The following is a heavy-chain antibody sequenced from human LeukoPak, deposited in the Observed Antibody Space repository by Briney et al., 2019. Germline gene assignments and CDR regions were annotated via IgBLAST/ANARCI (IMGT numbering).Heavy chain of an antibody. Sequence: GRSLRLSCAASGFTFSSYGMHWVRQAPGKGLEWGAVISYDGSNKYYADSVKGRFTISRDNSKNTLYLQMNSLRAEDTAVYYCAKDYGSSSWYPDYFDYWGQGTLVTVSS. CDR1: GFTFSSYG. CDR2: ISYDGSNK. CDR3: AKDYGSSSWYPDYFDY. D-gene: IGHD6-13*01. V-gene: IGHV3-30*18. J-gene: IGHJ4*02.